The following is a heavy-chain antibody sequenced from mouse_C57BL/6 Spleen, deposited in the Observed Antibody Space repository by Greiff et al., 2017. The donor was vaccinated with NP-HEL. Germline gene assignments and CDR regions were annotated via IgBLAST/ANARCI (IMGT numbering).Heavy chain of an antibody. V-gene: IGHV1-50*01. D-gene: IGHD1-1*01. CDR2: IDPSDSYT. J-gene: IGHJ4*01. Sequence: QVQLQQPGAELVKPGASVKLSCKASGYTFTSYWMQWVKQRPGQGLEWIGEIDPSDSYTNYNQKFKGKATLTVDTSSSTAYMQLSSLTSEDSAVYYCARGNYYGSSYDAMDYWGQGTPVTVSS. CDR3: ARGNYYGSSYDAMDY. CDR1: GYTFTSYW.